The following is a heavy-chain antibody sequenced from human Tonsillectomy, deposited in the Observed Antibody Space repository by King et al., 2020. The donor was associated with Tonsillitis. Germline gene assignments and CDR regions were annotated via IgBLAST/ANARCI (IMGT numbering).Heavy chain of an antibody. J-gene: IGHJ2*01. CDR2: IYYSGST. CDR3: ARHAGYCSGGSCAHAEDVWYFEL. V-gene: IGHV4-59*08. Sequence: VQLQESGPGLVKPSETLSLTCTVSGGSISSYYWSWIRQPPGKGLEWIGYIYYSGSTNYNHSLKSRVTISVDTSKNQFSLKLSSVTAAATAVYYCARHAGYCSGGSCAHAEDVWYFELWGRGTLVTVSS. D-gene: IGHD2-15*01. CDR1: GGSISSYY.